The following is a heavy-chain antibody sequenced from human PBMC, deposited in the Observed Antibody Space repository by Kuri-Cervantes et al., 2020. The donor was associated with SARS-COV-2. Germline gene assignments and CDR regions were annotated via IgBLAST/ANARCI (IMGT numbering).Heavy chain of an antibody. V-gene: IGHV4-34*01. Sequence: SETLSLTCAVYGGSFSGYYWSWIRQPPGKGLEWIGEINHSGSTNYNPSLKSRVTISVDTSKNQFSLKLSSVTAADTAVYYCARLGTVPFDPWGQGTLVTVSS. J-gene: IGHJ5*02. CDR2: INHSGST. D-gene: IGHD4-17*01. CDR3: ARLGTVPFDP. CDR1: GGSFSGYY.